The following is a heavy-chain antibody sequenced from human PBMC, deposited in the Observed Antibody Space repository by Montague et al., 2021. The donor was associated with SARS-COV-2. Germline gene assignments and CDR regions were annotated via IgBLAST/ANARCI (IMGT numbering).Heavy chain of an antibody. V-gene: IGHV4-39*01. CDR1: GGSMGSSSYY. Sequence: SETLSLTCTVSGGSMGSSSYYWGWVRQPPGKGLEWIGSINFSGKTYYNPSLKSRVTISVDTSKDQFSLKLSSVTAADTAVYYCARYSVAGTRYFDFWGQGTLVTVSS. CDR3: ARYSVAGTRYFDF. D-gene: IGHD6-19*01. J-gene: IGHJ4*02. CDR2: INFSGKT.